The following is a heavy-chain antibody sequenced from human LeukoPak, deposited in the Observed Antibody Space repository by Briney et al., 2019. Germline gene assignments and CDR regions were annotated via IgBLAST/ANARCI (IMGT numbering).Heavy chain of an antibody. CDR3: ARVGDHYEFWSGYYFGPHYGMDV. Sequence: SETLSLTCAVYGGSFSGYYWSWIRQPPGKGLEWIGEINHSGSTNYNPSLKSRVTISVDTSKNQFSLKLSSVTAADTAVYYCARVGDHYEFWSGYYFGPHYGMDVWGQGTTVTVSS. CDR1: GGSFSGYY. D-gene: IGHD3-3*01. V-gene: IGHV4-34*01. J-gene: IGHJ6*02. CDR2: INHSGST.